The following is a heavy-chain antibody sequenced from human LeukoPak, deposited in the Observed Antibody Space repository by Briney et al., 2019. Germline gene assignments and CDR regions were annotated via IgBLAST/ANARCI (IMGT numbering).Heavy chain of an antibody. J-gene: IGHJ6*03. V-gene: IGHV4-61*02. CDR3: ARRRSFIPYMDV. CDR2: IYTSGST. D-gene: IGHD1-26*01. CDR1: GGSISSGSYY. Sequence: SETLSLTCTVSGGSISSGSYYWSWIRQPAGKGLEWIGRIYTSGSTNYNPSLKSRVTISVDTSKNQFSPKLSSVTAADTAVYYCARRRSFIPYMDVWGKGTTVTVSS.